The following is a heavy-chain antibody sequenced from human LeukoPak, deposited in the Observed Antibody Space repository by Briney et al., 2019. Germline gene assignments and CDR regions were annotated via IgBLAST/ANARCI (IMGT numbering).Heavy chain of an antibody. CDR1: GYTFTGYY. CDR3: ARGYCSGGSCYSDYFDY. V-gene: IGHV1-2*02. CDR2: INPNSGGT. J-gene: IGHJ4*02. Sequence: ASVKVSCKASGYTFTGYYMHWVRQAPGQGLEWMGWINPNSGGTNYAHKFQDRVTMTRDTSISTAYMGLSSLRSDDTAVYYCARGYCSGGSCYSDYFDYWGQGTLVTVSS. D-gene: IGHD2-15*01.